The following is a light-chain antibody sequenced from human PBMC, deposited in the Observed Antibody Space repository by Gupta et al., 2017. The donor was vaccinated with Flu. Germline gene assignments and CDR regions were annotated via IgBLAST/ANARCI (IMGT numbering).Light chain of an antibody. CDR1: CTNIGVNYD. V-gene: IGLV1-40*03. J-gene: IGLJ2*01. CDR2: DNQ. CDR3: QSYDSNRNPYV. Sequence: VVISGTGGCTNIGVNYDVNWYHHQPGTAPKLLVCDNQNRPSGVPDRFSGSKSGDAASLTITGLQAEDDADYYCQSYDSNRNPYVFGGGTKVTVL.